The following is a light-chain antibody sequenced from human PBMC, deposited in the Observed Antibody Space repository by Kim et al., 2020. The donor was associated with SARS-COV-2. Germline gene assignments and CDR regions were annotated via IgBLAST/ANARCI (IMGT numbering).Light chain of an antibody. CDR1: SGSIASYY. CDR2: EDN. J-gene: IGLJ2*01. V-gene: IGLV6-57*01. CDR3: QSYDTINVL. Sequence: GKEITISCTRSSGSIASYYEQWYQQRPGRSPTTVIYEDNHRPSGVQDRFSGSIDSSSNSASLTISGLRAEDEADYYCQSYDTINVLFGGGTQLTVL.